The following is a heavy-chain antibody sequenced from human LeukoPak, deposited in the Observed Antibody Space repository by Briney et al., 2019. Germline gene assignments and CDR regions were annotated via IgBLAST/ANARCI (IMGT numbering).Heavy chain of an antibody. CDR3: ARGSRLGGLDY. CDR2: ISYDGSNK. J-gene: IGHJ4*02. D-gene: IGHD2-15*01. V-gene: IGHV3-30*03. Sequence: GRSLRLSCAASGFTFSSYGMHWVRQAPGKGLEWVAVISYDGSNKYYADSVKGRFTISRDNAKNSLYLQMNSLRAEDTAVYYCARGSRLGGLDYWGQGTLVTVSS. CDR1: GFTFSSYG.